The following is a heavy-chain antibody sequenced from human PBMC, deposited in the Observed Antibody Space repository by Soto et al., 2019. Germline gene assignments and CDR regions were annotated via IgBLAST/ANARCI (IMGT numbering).Heavy chain of an antibody. CDR3: ASEYRYGIFDAFDI. CDR2: IWYDGSNK. D-gene: IGHD3-3*02. CDR1: GFTFSSYG. V-gene: IGHV3-33*01. J-gene: IGHJ3*02. Sequence: QVQLVESGGGVVQPGRSLRLSCAASGFTFSSYGMHWVRQAPGKGLEWVAVIWYDGSNKYYADSVKGRFTISRDNSKNTLYLQMNSLRAEDTAVYYCASEYRYGIFDAFDIWGQGTMVTVSS.